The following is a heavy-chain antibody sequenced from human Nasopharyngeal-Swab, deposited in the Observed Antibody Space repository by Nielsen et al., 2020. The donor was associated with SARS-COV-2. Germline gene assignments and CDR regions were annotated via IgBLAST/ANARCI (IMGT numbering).Heavy chain of an antibody. CDR3: AKGGYSGYDPLGMDV. CDR2: ISYDGSNK. Sequence: WIRQPPGKGLEWVAVISYDGSNKYYADSVKGRFTISRDNSKNTLYLQMNSLGAEGTAVYYCAKGGYSGYDPLGMDVWGQGTTVTVSS. J-gene: IGHJ6*02. V-gene: IGHV3-30*18. D-gene: IGHD5-12*01.